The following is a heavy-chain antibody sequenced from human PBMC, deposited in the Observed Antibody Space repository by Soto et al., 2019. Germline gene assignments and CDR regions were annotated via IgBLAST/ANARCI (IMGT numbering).Heavy chain of an antibody. CDR3: ARLQQHLVPIL. V-gene: IGHV4-34*12. D-gene: IGHD6-13*01. Sequence: QVQVHQWGAGLLKPSETLSLTCSVSGGSFSGYYWSWIRQSPGKGLEWIGEIIHTGFTNYNPSLMMRVTMSIDTSKGQFSLNLTAVTAADSAVYYCARLQQHLVPILWGQGTLVTVSS. CDR2: IIHTGFT. J-gene: IGHJ4*02. CDR1: GGSFSGYY.